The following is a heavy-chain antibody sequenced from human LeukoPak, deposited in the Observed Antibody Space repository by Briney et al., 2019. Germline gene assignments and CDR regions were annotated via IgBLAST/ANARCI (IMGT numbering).Heavy chain of an antibody. Sequence: KPSETLSLTCAVSGGSISSYYWSWIRQPPGKGLEWIGYIFYSGSTNYNPSPKSRVTISVYTSKNQFSLKLSFVTAADTAVYYCARLKYYYDASGYRAEYFQHWGQGTLVTVSS. CDR1: GGSISSYY. CDR2: IFYSGST. CDR3: ARLKYYYDASGYRAEYFQH. D-gene: IGHD3-22*01. J-gene: IGHJ1*01. V-gene: IGHV4-59*01.